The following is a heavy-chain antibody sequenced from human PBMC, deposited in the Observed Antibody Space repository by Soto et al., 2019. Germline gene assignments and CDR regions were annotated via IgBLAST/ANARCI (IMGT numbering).Heavy chain of an antibody. CDR2: IYPGDSDT. V-gene: IGHV5-51*01. CDR3: VVAAADYDNMDV. D-gene: IGHD6-13*01. J-gene: IGHJ6*01. Sequence: PGESLKISCKGSGYSFTSYWIGWVRQMPGKGLEWMGIIYPGDSDTTYSPSFQGQVTISVDKSINTAYLQWSSLKASDTAVYYCVVAAADYDNMDVWGQETTVTVSS. CDR1: GYSFTSYW.